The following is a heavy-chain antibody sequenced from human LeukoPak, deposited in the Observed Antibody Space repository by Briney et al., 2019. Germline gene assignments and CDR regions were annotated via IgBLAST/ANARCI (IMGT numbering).Heavy chain of an antibody. CDR3: ARRVWNTRYYFDY. J-gene: IGHJ4*02. CDR2: IFYSGST. CDR1: GGSISSSSYY. D-gene: IGHD1/OR15-1a*01. Sequence: PSETLSLTCTVSGGSISSSSYYWGWIRQPPGKGLEWIGNIFYSGSTYYNPSLKSRVTISVDTSKNQFSLKLSSVTAADTAVYYCARRVWNTRYYFDYWGQGTLVTVSP. V-gene: IGHV4-39*01.